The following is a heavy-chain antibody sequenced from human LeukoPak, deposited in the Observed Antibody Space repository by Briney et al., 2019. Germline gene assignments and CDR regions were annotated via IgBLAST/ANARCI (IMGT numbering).Heavy chain of an antibody. Sequence: ASVKVSCKASGYTFTGYYMHWVRQAPGQGLEWMGWINPNSGGTNYAQKFQGRVTMTRDTSISTAYMELSRLRSEDTAVYYCARDLPLGGYSYGWKGWFDPWGQGTLVTVSS. CDR2: INPNSGGT. J-gene: IGHJ5*02. CDR1: GYTFTGYY. V-gene: IGHV1-2*02. CDR3: ARDLPLGGYSYGWKGWFDP. D-gene: IGHD5-18*01.